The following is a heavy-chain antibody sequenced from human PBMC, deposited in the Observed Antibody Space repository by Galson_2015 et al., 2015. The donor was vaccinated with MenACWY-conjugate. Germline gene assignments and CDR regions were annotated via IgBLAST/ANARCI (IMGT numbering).Heavy chain of an antibody. CDR3: AKYFGTSFDY. CDR2: INHLGSDK. V-gene: IGHV3-7*05. J-gene: IGHJ4*02. D-gene: IGHD2/OR15-2a*01. Sequence: SLRLSCAASGFTFSSYWMSWVRQAPGKGLEWVANINHLGSDKNYMDSVKGRFTISRDNAKNSLFLHMDSLRAEDTAVYYCAKYFGTSFDYWGQGSLVTVSS. CDR1: GFTFSSYW.